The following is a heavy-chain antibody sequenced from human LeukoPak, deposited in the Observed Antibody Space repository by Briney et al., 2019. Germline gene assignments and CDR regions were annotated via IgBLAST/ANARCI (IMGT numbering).Heavy chain of an antibody. J-gene: IGHJ4*02. CDR3: ARVALGADYYFDY. D-gene: IGHD1-26*01. CDR2: ISSSCSTI. V-gene: IGHV3-48*03. Sequence: PGGSLRLSCAASGFTSSSYEMNWVRQAPGKGLEWVSYISSSCSTIYYADSVKGRFTISRDNAKNSLYLQMNSLRAEDTAVYYCARVALGADYYFDYWGQGTLVTVSS. CDR1: GFTSSSYE.